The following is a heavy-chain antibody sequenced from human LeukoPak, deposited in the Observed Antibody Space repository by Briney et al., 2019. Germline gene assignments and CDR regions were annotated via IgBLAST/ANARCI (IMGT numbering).Heavy chain of an antibody. CDR1: GFTFGSYW. D-gene: IGHD3-22*01. Sequence: GSLRLSCAASGFTFGSYWMSWVRQAPGKGLEWVANIKQDGSEKYYVDSVKGRFAISRDSARNSLYLQMNSLRAEDTAIYYWARDHYHSRDYWGKGPRVTVP. J-gene: IGHJ4*02. V-gene: IGHV3-7*01. CDR3: ARDHYHSRDY. CDR2: IKQDGSEK.